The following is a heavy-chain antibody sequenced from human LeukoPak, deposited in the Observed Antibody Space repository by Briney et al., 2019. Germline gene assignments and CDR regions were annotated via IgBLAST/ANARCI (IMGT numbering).Heavy chain of an antibody. CDR1: GFTFSSYA. Sequence: GSLRLSCAASGFTFSSYAMSWVRQAPGKGLEWVSAISGSGGSTYYADSVKGRFTISRDNSKNTLYLQMNSLRAEDTAVYYCARVGGGYYDSSGYFDYWGQGTLVTVSS. J-gene: IGHJ4*02. CDR3: ARVGGGYYDSSGYFDY. D-gene: IGHD3-22*01. CDR2: ISGSGGST. V-gene: IGHV3-23*01.